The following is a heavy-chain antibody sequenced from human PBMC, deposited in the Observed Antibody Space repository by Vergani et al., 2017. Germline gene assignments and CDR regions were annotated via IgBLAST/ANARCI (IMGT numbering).Heavy chain of an antibody. V-gene: IGHV3-7*01. CDR1: GFTFSGFW. J-gene: IGHJ4*02. CDR3: ARLHYNGNYLDY. D-gene: IGHD5-24*01. CDR2: IKQDGSDK. Sequence: DVQLVESGEGLVQRGGSLRLSCLASGFTFSGFWMTWVRQAPGKGLEWVANIKQDGSDKNYVDSVKGRFTISRDNAKNSVYLQMNSLRAEDTAVYYCARLHYNGNYLDYWGQGTLVAVSS.